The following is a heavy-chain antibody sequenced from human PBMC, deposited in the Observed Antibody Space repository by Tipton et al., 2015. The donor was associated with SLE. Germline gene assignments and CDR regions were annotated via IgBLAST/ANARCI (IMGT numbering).Heavy chain of an antibody. CDR3: ARGRVDYIRGTYRPSSFDY. CDR1: GGSFSGYY. D-gene: IGHD3-16*02. V-gene: IGHV4-34*01. J-gene: IGHJ4*02. CDR2: IHDSGSS. Sequence: TLSLTCAVYGGSFSGYYWSWIRQSPGKALEWIGDIHDSGSSIYNPSLKSRVSISVDTSKDQISLRLTSLTAADTAVYFCARGRVDYIRGTYRPSSFDYWGQGTQVTVSS.